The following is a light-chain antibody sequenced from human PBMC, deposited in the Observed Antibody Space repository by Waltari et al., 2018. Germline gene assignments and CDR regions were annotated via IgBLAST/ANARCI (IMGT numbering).Light chain of an antibody. CDR2: GGS. V-gene: IGLV2-14*03. Sequence: QSALTQPPSASGSPGQSVTISCTGTSSSVGGYTFVSWYQQHPGKAPKLMIYGGSNRPSGVSSRFSGSKSGNTASLTISGLQAEDEADYYCNSYTSSYTYVFGTGTKVTVL. CDR3: NSYTSSYTYV. CDR1: SSSVGGYTF. J-gene: IGLJ1*01.